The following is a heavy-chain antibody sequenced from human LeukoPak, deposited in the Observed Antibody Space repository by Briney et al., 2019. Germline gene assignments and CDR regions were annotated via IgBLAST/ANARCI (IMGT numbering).Heavy chain of an antibody. CDR1: GGTFSSYA. V-gene: IGHV1-2*02. Sequence: GSSVKVSCKASGGTFSSYAISWVRQAPGQGLEWMGWINPNSGGTNYAQKFQGRVTMTRDTSISTAYMELSRLRSDDTAVYYCARVDYDILTGSPYFDYWGQGTLVTVSS. D-gene: IGHD3-9*01. CDR3: ARVDYDILTGSPYFDY. CDR2: INPNSGGT. J-gene: IGHJ4*02.